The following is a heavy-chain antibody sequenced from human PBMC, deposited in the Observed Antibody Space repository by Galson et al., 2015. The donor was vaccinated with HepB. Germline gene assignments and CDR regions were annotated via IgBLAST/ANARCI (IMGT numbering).Heavy chain of an antibody. CDR3: ARANEYSGELGYYYYGMDV. CDR2: IWYDGSRK. V-gene: IGHV3-33*01. J-gene: IGHJ6*02. D-gene: IGHD1-26*01. CDR1: GFTFTTHG. Sequence: SLRLSCAASGFTFTTHGMHWVRQAPGKGLEWVAVIWYDGSRKEYVDSVKGRFNISRDNSKNTLFLEMNSLRAEDTAVYYCARANEYSGELGYYYYGMDVWGQGTTVTVSS.